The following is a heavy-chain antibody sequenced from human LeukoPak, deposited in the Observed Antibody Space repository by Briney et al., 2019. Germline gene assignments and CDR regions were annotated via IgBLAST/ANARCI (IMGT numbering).Heavy chain of an antibody. V-gene: IGHV1-2*02. Sequence: ASVKVSCKASGYTFTGYYMHWVPQAPVQGLEWMGWINPNSGGTNYAQKFQGRVTMTRDTSISTAYMELSRLRSDDTAVYYCARVRLRGSYQLSDWGQGTLVTVSS. D-gene: IGHD1-26*01. CDR2: INPNSGGT. J-gene: IGHJ4*02. CDR1: GYTFTGYY. CDR3: ARVRLRGSYQLSD.